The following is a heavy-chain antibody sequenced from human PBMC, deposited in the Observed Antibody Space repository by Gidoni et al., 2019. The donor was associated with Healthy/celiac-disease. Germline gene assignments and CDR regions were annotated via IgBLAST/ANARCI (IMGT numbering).Heavy chain of an antibody. J-gene: IGHJ3*02. CDR1: GYTFTSYD. V-gene: IGHV1-8*01. Sequence: QVQLVQSGAEVKKPGASVTVSCKASGYTFTSYDINGVRQATGQGLEWMGWMNPNSGNTGYAQKFQGRVTMTRNTSISTAYMELSSLRSEDTAVYYCARGGDLDCSGGSCYLGAFDIWGQGTMVTVSS. CDR2: MNPNSGNT. D-gene: IGHD2-15*01. CDR3: ARGGDLDCSGGSCYLGAFDI.